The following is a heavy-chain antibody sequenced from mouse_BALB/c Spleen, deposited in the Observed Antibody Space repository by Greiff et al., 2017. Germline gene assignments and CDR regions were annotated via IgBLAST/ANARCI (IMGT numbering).Heavy chain of an antibody. J-gene: IGHJ4*01. V-gene: IGHV5-15*02. D-gene: IGHD1-1*01. Sequence: EVKLMESGGGLVQPGASRKLSCAASGFTFSDYGMAWVRQAPGKGPEWVAFISNLAYSIYYADTVTGRFTIARENAKNTLYLEMSSLRSEDTAMYYCARDCSYYAMDYWGQGTSVTVSS. CDR2: ISNLAYSI. CDR1: GFTFSDYG. CDR3: ARDCSYYAMDY.